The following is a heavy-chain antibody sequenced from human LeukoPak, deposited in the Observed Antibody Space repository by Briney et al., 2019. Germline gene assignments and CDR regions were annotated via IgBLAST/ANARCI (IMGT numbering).Heavy chain of an antibody. Sequence: GGSLRLSCAASGFTFSSYSMNWVRQAPGKGLEWVSVIYSGGSTYYADSVKGRFTISRDNSKNTLYLQMNSLRAEDTAVYYCARGLGVDSSSWKGPFDYWGQGTLVTVSS. CDR3: ARGLGVDSSSWKGPFDY. V-gene: IGHV3-53*01. CDR1: GFTFSSYS. J-gene: IGHJ4*02. CDR2: IYSGGST. D-gene: IGHD6-13*01.